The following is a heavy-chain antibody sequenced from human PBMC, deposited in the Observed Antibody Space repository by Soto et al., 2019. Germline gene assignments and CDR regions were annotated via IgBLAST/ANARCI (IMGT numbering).Heavy chain of an antibody. Sequence: ASVKVSCKASGGTFSSYAISWVRQAPGQGLEWMGGIIPIFGTANYAQKFQGRVTITADKSTSTAYMELSSLRSEDTAVYYCARGGRCTNGVCYTTARLYYYYGMDVWGQGNTVTAYS. V-gene: IGHV1-69*06. J-gene: IGHJ6*02. CDR3: ARGGRCTNGVCYTTARLYYYYGMDV. CDR2: IIPIFGTA. CDR1: GGTFSSYA. D-gene: IGHD2-8*01.